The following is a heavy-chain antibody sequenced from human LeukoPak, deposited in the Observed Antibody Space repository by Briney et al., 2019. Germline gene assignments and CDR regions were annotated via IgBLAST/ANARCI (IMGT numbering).Heavy chain of an antibody. CDR3: AKDRRELDVFDI. CDR1: GFTFNTYA. Sequence: KSGGSLRLSCAASGFTFNTYAMSGVRQAPGKGLEWVSGISGSGRTTYYAGSVKGRFTISRDNSKNTLFVQMNSLRAEDTAVYYCAKDRRELDVFDIWGQGTMVTVSS. J-gene: IGHJ3*02. CDR2: ISGSGRTT. V-gene: IGHV3-23*01.